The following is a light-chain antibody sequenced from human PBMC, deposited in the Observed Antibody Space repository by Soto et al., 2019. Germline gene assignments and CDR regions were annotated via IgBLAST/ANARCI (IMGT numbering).Light chain of an antibody. V-gene: IGLV2-8*01. CDR1: SRDVAGYNY. CDR3: ISYARSNTYV. CDR2: EVS. J-gene: IGLJ1*01. Sequence: FVLTQLPSAFGSSGQSVTISCSGTSRDVAGYNYVSWYQQHPGKAPKLMIYEVSKRPSGVPDRFSGSKSGETASLTVSGLQAEDVAYYYCISYARSNTYVFGSWTKLTVL.